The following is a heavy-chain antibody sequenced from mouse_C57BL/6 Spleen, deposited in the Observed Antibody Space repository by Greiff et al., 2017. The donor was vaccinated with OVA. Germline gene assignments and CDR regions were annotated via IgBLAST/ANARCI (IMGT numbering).Heavy chain of an antibody. J-gene: IGHJ2*01. D-gene: IGHD1-1*01. CDR2: IYPYNGVP. CDR1: GYSFTGYY. Sequence: VQLQQSGPELVKPGASVKISCKASGYSFTGYYMHWVQQSHGNILDWIGYIYPYNGVPSYNQKFTGKATFTVDKSSSTAYMELRSLTSEVSAVYYCARASYYDSSHGRYFDYWGQGTTLTVSS. CDR3: ARASYYDSSHGRYFDY. V-gene: IGHV1-31*01.